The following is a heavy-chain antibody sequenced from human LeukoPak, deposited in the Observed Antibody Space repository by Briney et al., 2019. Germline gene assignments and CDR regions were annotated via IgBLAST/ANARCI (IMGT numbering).Heavy chain of an antibody. V-gene: IGHV4-59*01. J-gene: IGHJ5*02. CDR2: IYYSGST. D-gene: IGHD4-23*01. CDR3: ARSVANWFDP. CDR1: GDSINSYY. Sequence: PSETLSLTCTVSGDSINSYYWSWIRQPPGKGLEWIGYIYYSGSTNYNPSLKSRVTISVDTSKNQFSLKLSSATAADTAVYYCARSVANWFDPWGQGTLVTVSS.